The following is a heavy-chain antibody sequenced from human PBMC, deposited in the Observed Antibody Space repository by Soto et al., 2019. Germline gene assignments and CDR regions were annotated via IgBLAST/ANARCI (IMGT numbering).Heavy chain of an antibody. CDR3: ARDSKGRDY. CDR1: GFTFSSYA. V-gene: IGHV3-30-3*01. CDR2: ISYDGSNK. J-gene: IGHJ4*02. Sequence: QVQLVESGGGVVQPGRSLRLSCAASGFTFSSYAMHWVRHAPGKGLEWVAVISYDGSNKYYADSVKGRFTISRDNSKNTLYLQMNSLRAEDTAVYYCARDSKGRDYWGQGTLVTVSS.